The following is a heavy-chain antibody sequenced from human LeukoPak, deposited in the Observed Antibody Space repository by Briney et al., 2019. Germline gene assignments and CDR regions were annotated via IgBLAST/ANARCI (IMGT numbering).Heavy chain of an antibody. V-gene: IGHV3-21*01. CDR1: GFTFSSYS. D-gene: IGHD6-19*01. CDR3: ARSSGWYRRRYFDY. Sequence: GGSLRLSCAAPGFTFSSYSMNWVRQAPGKGLEWVSSISSSSSYIYYADSVKGRFTISRDNAKNSLYLQMNSLRAEDTAVYYCARSSGWYRRRYFDYWGQGTLVTVSS. J-gene: IGHJ4*02. CDR2: ISSSSSYI.